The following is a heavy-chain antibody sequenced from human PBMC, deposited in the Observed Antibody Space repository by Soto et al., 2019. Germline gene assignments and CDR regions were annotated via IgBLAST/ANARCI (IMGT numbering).Heavy chain of an antibody. CDR1: GGSISSSNW. D-gene: IGHD3-10*01. Sequence: SETLSLTCAVSGGSISSSNWWSWVRQPPGKGLEWIGEIYHSGSTNYNPSLKSRVTISVDKSKNQFSLKLSSVTAADTAVYYFARGYYYGSGSWKRPSTYFDYWGQGTLVTVSS. CDR2: IYHSGST. J-gene: IGHJ4*02. CDR3: ARGYYYGSGSWKRPSTYFDY. V-gene: IGHV4-4*02.